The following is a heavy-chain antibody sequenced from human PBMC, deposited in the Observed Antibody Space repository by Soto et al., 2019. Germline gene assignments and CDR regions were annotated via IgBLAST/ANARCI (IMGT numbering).Heavy chain of an antibody. CDR2: ISGSGEMT. CDR3: ERSEMTYNWND. V-gene: IGHV3-23*01. Sequence: GGSLRLSCAASGFTFRGDAMSWVRQAPGKGLEWVSSISGSGEMTHYAESVKGRFTISRDNSKNTLYLQMESLRAGDTALYYCERSEMTYNWNDWGQGTLVTVSS. J-gene: IGHJ4*02. D-gene: IGHD1-1*01. CDR1: GFTFRGDA.